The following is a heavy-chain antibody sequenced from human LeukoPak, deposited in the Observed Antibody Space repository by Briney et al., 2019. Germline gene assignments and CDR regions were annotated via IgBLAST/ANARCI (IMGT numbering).Heavy chain of an antibody. V-gene: IGHV3-23*01. CDR3: AKDLPDYGDYIEGY. J-gene: IGHJ4*02. CDR1: GFTFSNYG. CDR2: VTGGGTGT. Sequence: GGSLRLSCAASGFTFSNYGMYWVRQAPGEGLEWVSAVTGGGTGTYYADSVKGRFTISRDNSKNTLYLQMNSLRAEDTAVYYCAKDLPDYGDYIEGYWGQGTLVTVSS. D-gene: IGHD4-17*01.